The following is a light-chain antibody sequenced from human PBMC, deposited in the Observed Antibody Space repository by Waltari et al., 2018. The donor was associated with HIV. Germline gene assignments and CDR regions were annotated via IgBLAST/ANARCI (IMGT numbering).Light chain of an antibody. J-gene: IGLJ7*02. V-gene: IGLV1-51*01. CDR3: GTWDSSLSAAV. Sequence: QSVLTQPPSVSAAPGQKVTSSCSGSSSNIGKNYVSWYQQLPGTAPKLLIYDNNKRPSGIPDRFSGSKSGTSATLGITGLQTGDEADYYCGTWDSSLSAAVFGGGTQLTAL. CDR2: DNN. CDR1: SSNIGKNY.